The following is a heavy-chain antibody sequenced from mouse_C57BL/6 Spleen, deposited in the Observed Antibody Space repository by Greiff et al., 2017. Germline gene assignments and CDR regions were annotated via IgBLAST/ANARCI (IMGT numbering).Heavy chain of an antibody. CDR2: IHPNSGST. D-gene: IGHD2-1*01. J-gene: IGHJ1*03. CDR3: ARSAGNYAYWYFDV. Sequence: VKLQQPGAELVKPGASVKLSCKASGYTFTSYWMHWVKQRPGQGLEWIGMIHPNSGSTNYNEKFKSKATLTVDKSSSTAYMQLSSLTSEDSAVYYCARSAGNYAYWYFDVWGTGTTVTVSS. CDR1: GYTFTSYW. V-gene: IGHV1-64*01.